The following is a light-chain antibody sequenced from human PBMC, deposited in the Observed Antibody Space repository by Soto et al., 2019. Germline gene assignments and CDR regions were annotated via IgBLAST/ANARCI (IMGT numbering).Light chain of an antibody. Sequence: EIVVTQSPGTLSLSPGEGPTLSCRPSQSVSSSYLAWYQQKPGQAPRLLIYGASSRATGIPDRFSGSGSGTDFTLTISRLEPEDFAVYYCQQYGSSPLTFGGGTKVDIK. CDR2: GAS. V-gene: IGKV3-20*01. CDR1: QSVSSSY. J-gene: IGKJ4*01. CDR3: QQYGSSPLT.